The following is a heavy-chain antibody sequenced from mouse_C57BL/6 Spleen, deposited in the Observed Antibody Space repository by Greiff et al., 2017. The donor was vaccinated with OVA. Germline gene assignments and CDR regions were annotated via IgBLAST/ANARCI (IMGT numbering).Heavy chain of an antibody. CDR1: GFNIKDDY. Sequence: VQLQQSGAELVRPGASVKLSCTASGFNIKDDYMHWVKQRPEQGLEWIGWIDPENGDTEYASKFQGKATITADTSSNTAYLQLSSLTSEDTAVYYCTTYDYCYFDYWGQGTTLTVSS. D-gene: IGHD2-4*01. V-gene: IGHV14-4*01. CDR3: TTYDYCYFDY. J-gene: IGHJ2*01. CDR2: IDPENGDT.